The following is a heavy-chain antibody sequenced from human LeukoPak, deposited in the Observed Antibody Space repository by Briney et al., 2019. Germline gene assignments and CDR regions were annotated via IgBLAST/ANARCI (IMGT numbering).Heavy chain of an antibody. D-gene: IGHD2-21*01. CDR1: GFTFSSYV. CDR2: ISYDGSNE. V-gene: IGHV3-30*14. CDR3: ARVEIPWSFDY. Sequence: GRSLRLSCAASGFTFSSYVMHWVRQAPGKGLEWVAIISYDGSNEYYADSVKGRFTMSRDNSKNMLYLQMNSLRAEDTAVYYCARVEIPWSFDYWGQGTLVTVSS. J-gene: IGHJ4*02.